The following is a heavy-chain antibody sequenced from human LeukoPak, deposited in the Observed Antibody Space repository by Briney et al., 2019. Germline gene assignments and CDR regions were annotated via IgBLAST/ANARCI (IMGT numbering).Heavy chain of an antibody. CDR2: ISSSGSTI. Sequence: GGSLRLSCAASGFTFSSYEMNWVRQAPGKGLEGVSYISSSGSTIYYADSVKGRFTISRDNAKNSLYLQMNSLRVEDTAVYYCARGTMFPYYFDFWGQGTLVTVSS. CDR3: ARGTMFPYYFDF. J-gene: IGHJ4*02. V-gene: IGHV3-48*03. D-gene: IGHD3-10*02. CDR1: GFTFSSYE.